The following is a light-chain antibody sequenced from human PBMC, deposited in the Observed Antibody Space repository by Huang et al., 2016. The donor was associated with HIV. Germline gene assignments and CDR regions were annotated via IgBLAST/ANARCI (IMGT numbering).Light chain of an antibody. CDR2: EIA. Sequence: DIQMTQSLSTLSAFVGDRLTTTCRASQNISSWLVWYQQKPGKAPRLLIYEIASLESGVPSRFSGSGSGTEFTLTISSLQPDDIGTYYCQYGETFGQGSKVEVK. J-gene: IGKJ1*01. V-gene: IGKV1-5*03. CDR3: QYGET. CDR1: QNISSW.